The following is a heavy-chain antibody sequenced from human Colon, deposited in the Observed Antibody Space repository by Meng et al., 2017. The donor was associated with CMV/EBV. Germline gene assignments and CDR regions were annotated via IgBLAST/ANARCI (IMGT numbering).Heavy chain of an antibody. CDR3: AKLIAARPDAFDI. D-gene: IGHD6-6*01. J-gene: IGHJ3*02. CDR1: GITFSDYY. Sequence: GESLKISCVTSGITFSDYYMTWIRQAPGKGLECISYISSSGKTIYYADSVKGRFTISRDNSKNTLYLQMNSLRAEDTAVYYCAKLIAARPDAFDIWGQGTMVTVSS. V-gene: IGHV3-11*04. CDR2: ISSSGKTI.